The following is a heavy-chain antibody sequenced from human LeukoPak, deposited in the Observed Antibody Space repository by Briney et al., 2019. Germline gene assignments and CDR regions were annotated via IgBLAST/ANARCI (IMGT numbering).Heavy chain of an antibody. V-gene: IGHV1-18*01. D-gene: IGHD3-3*01. CDR2: ISAYNGNT. J-gene: IGHJ4*02. CDR1: GYTFTSYG. Sequence: GASVKVSCKASGYTFTSYGISWVRQAPGQGLEWMGWISAYNGNTNYAQKLQGRVTMTTDTSTSTAYMELRSLSSDDTAVYYCAGVGYYGFWSGRLDYFDYWGQGTLVTVSS. CDR3: AGVGYYGFWSGRLDYFDY.